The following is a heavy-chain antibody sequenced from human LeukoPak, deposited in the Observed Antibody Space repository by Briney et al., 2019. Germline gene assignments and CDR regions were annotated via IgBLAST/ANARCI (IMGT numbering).Heavy chain of an antibody. CDR3: AGGGYYGSGSYYPYHY. Sequence: SETLSLTCAVYGGSFSGYYWSWIRQPPGKGLEWIGEINHSGSTNYNPSLKSRVTISVDTSKNQSSLKLSSVTAADTAVYYCAGGGYYGSGSYYPYHYWGQGTLVTVSS. CDR2: INHSGST. J-gene: IGHJ4*02. D-gene: IGHD3-10*01. CDR1: GGSFSGYY. V-gene: IGHV4-34*01.